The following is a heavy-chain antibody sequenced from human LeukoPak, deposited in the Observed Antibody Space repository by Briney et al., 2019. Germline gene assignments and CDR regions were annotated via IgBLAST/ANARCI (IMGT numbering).Heavy chain of an antibody. CDR2: INNVRSHI. Sequence: GGSLRLSCAASGFTFSTSAMNWVRQAPGKGLEWVSSINNVRSHIYYADSVRGRFTISRDNANNVLYLQMNSLRAEDTAVYYCAKMGGSGSYLNWFDPWGQGTLVTVSS. D-gene: IGHD3-10*01. V-gene: IGHV3-21*04. CDR1: GFTFSTSA. CDR3: AKMGGSGSYLNWFDP. J-gene: IGHJ5*02.